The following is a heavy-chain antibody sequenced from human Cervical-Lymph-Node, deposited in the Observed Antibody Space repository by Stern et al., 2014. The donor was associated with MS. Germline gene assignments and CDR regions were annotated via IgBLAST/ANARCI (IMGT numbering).Heavy chain of an antibody. CDR3: ARDYSNYGMDV. J-gene: IGHJ6*02. CDR1: GFTFSGYY. Sequence: QLVQSGGGSVKAGGSLRLSCAASGFTFSGYYMSWIRQAPGKGLECLLYISNDGRKIYYAASVKGRFTVSRDNAKNSVYLQMNSLGVDDTALYYCARDYSNYGMDVWGQGTTVTVSS. CDR2: ISNDGRKI. V-gene: IGHV3-11*01.